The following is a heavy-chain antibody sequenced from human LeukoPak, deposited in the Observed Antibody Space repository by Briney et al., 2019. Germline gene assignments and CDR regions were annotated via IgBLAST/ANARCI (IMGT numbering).Heavy chain of an antibody. J-gene: IGHJ4*02. V-gene: IGHV3-9*01. CDR3: AKDLEYYYGSGIDY. D-gene: IGHD3-10*01. CDR1: GFTFDDYA. CDR2: LSWISVSI. Sequence: GGSLRLSCAASGFTFDDYAMHWGRQAPGEGLEWGSGLSWISVSIRYADSLKSRFTTSRDNAKNSRYLQMTSLRAEDTALYYCAKDLEYYYGSGIDYWGQGTLVTVSS.